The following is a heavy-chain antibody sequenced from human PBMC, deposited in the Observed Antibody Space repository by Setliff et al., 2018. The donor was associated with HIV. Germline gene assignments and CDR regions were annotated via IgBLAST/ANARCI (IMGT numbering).Heavy chain of an antibody. CDR1: GGSISDNKYY. Sequence: SETLSLTCSVSGGSISDNKYYWSWIRQPPGKGLEWTGSIYHTGKTYYNSALKNRLTISVDTSKNQFSLKLSSVTAADTAVYCCARGLDSWSSHVFDMWGQGTMVTVSS. J-gene: IGHJ3*02. CDR3: ARGLDSWSSHVFDM. V-gene: IGHV4-39*07. D-gene: IGHD6-6*01. CDR2: IYHTGKT.